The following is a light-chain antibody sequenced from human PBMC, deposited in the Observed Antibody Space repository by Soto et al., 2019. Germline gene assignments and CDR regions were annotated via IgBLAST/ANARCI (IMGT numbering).Light chain of an antibody. V-gene: IGLV2-23*01. CDR1: SSYVRSYNL. CDR2: DAS. CDR3: CSYAGSSTWV. J-gene: IGLJ1*01. Sequence: QSALTQPASVSGSPGQSITIPCSGTSSYVRSYNLLSLYQQHPGKVPKIMFYDASKRPSGSPNRFSGSKSGNTASLSGLQAEDEADYYCCSYAGSSTWVFGTGTKVTVL.